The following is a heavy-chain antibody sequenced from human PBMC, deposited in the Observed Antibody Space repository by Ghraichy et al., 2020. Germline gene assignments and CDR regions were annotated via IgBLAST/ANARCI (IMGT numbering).Heavy chain of an antibody. D-gene: IGHD6-19*01. Sequence: SETLSLTCTVSGGSISSYYWSWIRQPAGKGLEWIGRIYTSGSTNNNPSLKSRVTMSVDTSKNQFSLKLSSVTAADTAVYYCAREGVLYSSGWYRGGGIDYWGQGTLVTVSS. J-gene: IGHJ4*02. V-gene: IGHV4-4*07. CDR2: IYTSGST. CDR3: AREGVLYSSGWYRGGGIDY. CDR1: GGSISSYY.